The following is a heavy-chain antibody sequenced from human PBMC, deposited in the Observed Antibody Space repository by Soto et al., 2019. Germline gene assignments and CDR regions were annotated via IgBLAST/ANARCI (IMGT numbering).Heavy chain of an antibody. CDR2: ISAYNGNT. CDR3: ARYESWSGYYVYYYGMDV. CDR1: GYTFTSYG. J-gene: IGHJ6*02. V-gene: IGHV1-18*01. Sequence: QVQLVQSGAEVKKPGASVKVSCKASGYTFTSYGISWVRQAPGQGLEWMGWISAYNGNTNYAQKLQGRVTMTTDTSTSTAYMELRSLSSDDTAVYYCARYESWSGYYVYYYGMDVWGQGTTVTVSS. D-gene: IGHD3-3*01.